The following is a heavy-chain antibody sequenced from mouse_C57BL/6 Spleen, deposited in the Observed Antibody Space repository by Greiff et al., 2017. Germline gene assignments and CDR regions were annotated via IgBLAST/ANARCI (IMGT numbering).Heavy chain of an antibody. CDR3: ARMIYYGNYEAMDY. J-gene: IGHJ4*01. CDR1: GYTFTSYW. D-gene: IGHD2-1*01. CDR2: IDPNSGGP. V-gene: IGHV1-72*01. Sequence: VQLQQPGAELVKPGASVKLSCKASGYTFTSYWMHWVKQRPGRGLEWIRRIDPNSGGPKYNEKFKSKATLTVDKPSSTAYMQLSSLTSEDSAVYYCARMIYYGNYEAMDYWGQGTSVTVSS.